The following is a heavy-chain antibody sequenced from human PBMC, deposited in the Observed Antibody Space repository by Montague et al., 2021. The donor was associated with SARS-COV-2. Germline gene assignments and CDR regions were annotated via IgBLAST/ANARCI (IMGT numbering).Heavy chain of an antibody. D-gene: IGHD3-10*01. Sequence: SETLSLTCTVSGASISTGTYYWGWIRQPPGKGLEWIGNIFHSGSTYYNPSLKSRVTISVDTSKNQFSLKLSSVTAADTAVYYCARQPVLLWFGELFRGGGMDVWGQGTTVTVSS. J-gene: IGHJ6*02. V-gene: IGHV4-39*01. CDR2: IFHSGST. CDR3: ARQPVLLWFGELFRGGGMDV. CDR1: GASISTGTYY.